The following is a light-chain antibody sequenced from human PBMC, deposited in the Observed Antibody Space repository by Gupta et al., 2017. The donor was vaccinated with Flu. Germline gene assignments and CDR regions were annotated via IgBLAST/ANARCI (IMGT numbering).Light chain of an antibody. CDR3: QQYYSTPYS. V-gene: IGKV4-1*01. Sequence: DFVMTQSPDSLAVSLGERATINCKSSQSVLYSSNNKNYLAWYQQKPGQPPKLLIHWASTRESGVPDRFSGSGSGTDFTLTISSLQAEDVAVYYCQQYYSTPYSFDQGSKLEIK. CDR2: WAS. J-gene: IGKJ2*03. CDR1: QSVLYSSNNKNY.